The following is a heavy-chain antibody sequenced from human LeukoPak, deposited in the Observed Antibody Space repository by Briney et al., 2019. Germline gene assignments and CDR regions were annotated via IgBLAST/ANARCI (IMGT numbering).Heavy chain of an antibody. CDR1: GFSFSTSW. J-gene: IGHJ4*02. V-gene: IGHV3-74*01. CDR2: ISDDGSDI. D-gene: IGHD3-10*01. CDR3: ARDRGGWGPTTFNF. Sequence: GGSLRLSCAASGFSFSTSWMHWVRQGPGKGLVWVSRISDDGSDILYADSVKGRFTVSRDNAKNTLYLRMNSLRAEDTALYYCARDRGGWGPTTFNFWGQGTLVTVSS.